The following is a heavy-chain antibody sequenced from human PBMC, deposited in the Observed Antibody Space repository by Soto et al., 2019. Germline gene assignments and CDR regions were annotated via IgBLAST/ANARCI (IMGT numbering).Heavy chain of an antibody. D-gene: IGHD3-16*02. V-gene: IGHV4-39*01. J-gene: IGHJ4*02. Sequence: QLQLQESGPGLVKPSETLSLTCTVSGGSISSSSYYWGWIRQPPGKGLEWIGSIYYSGSTYYNPSLKSRVTISVDTSKNQFSLKLSSVTAADTAVYYCARFILEGVIVPDYWGQGTLVTVSS. CDR1: GGSISSSSYY. CDR2: IYYSGST. CDR3: ARFILEGVIVPDY.